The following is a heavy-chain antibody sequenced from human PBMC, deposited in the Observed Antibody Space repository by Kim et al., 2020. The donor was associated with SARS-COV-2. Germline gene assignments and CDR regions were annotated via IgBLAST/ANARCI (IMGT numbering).Heavy chain of an antibody. CDR3: ATDFGVYSITMVRGAYGMDV. Sequence: ASVKVSCKVSGYTLTELSMHWVRQAPGKGLEWMGGFDPEDGETIYAQKFQGRVTMTEDTSTDTAYMELSSLRSEDTAVYYCATDFGVYSITMVRGAYGMDVWGQGTTVTVSS. V-gene: IGHV1-24*01. CDR2: FDPEDGET. J-gene: IGHJ6*02. D-gene: IGHD3-10*01. CDR1: GYTLTELS.